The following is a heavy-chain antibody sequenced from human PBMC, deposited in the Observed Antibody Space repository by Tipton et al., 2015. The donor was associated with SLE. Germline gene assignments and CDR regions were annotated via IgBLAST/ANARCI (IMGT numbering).Heavy chain of an antibody. CDR3: ARDGGPDCSGGRCSSTY. V-gene: IGHV3-11*06. D-gene: IGHD2-15*01. CDR2: ITTGPSYA. CDR1: GFTFSDYY. J-gene: IGHJ4*02. Sequence: SLRLSCAASGFTFSDYYMSWIRQAPGKGLEWVSYITTGPSYANYADSAKGRFTISRDNAKNSLYLQMNSLRAEDTAIYYCARDGGPDCSGGRCSSTYWGQGTLVTVSS.